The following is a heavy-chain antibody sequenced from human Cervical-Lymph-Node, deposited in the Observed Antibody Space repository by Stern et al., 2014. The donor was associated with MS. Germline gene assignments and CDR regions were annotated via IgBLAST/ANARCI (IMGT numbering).Heavy chain of an antibody. J-gene: IGHJ4*02. CDR1: GFSLSTSGLG. CDR2: IYWDDKK. V-gene: IGHV2-5*02. CDR3: AHRTAGPFDY. Sequence: ESGPALVKPTQTLTLTCTFSGFSLSTSGLGVGWLPQPPGEALEWLAYIYWDDKKRYCPSLKSRLTITKDTSKNQVVLTLTNVDPVDTATYYCAHRTAGPFDYWGQGTLVTVSS.